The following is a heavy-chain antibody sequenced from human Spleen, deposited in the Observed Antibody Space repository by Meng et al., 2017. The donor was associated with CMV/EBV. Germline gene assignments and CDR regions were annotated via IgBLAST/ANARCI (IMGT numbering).Heavy chain of an antibody. CDR2: IWHDGSNK. V-gene: IGHV3-33*06. Sequence: LSLTCAASGFTFSAYGMHWVRQAPGKGLEWVAIIWHDGSNKFYADTVKGRFTISRDNSNKMLYLQMNSVRAEDTAVYYCAKDRCTNGVCSTWSYYFDYWGQGTLVTVSS. CDR1: GFTFSAYG. J-gene: IGHJ4*02. D-gene: IGHD2-8*01. CDR3: AKDRCTNGVCSTWSYYFDY.